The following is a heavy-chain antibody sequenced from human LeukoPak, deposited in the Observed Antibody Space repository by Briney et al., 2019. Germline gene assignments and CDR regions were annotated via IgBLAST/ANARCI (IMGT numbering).Heavy chain of an antibody. V-gene: IGHV4-59*08. CDR2: IYYSGST. Sequence: SETLSLTCAVYGGSFSSYYWSWIRQPPGKGLEWIGYIYYSGSTNYNPSLKSRVTISVDTSKNQFSLKLSSVTAADTAVYYCASTNERVRGVMGYYYYGMDVWGQGTTVTVSS. CDR3: ASTNERVRGVMGYYYYGMDV. D-gene: IGHD3-10*01. CDR1: GGSFSSYY. J-gene: IGHJ6*02.